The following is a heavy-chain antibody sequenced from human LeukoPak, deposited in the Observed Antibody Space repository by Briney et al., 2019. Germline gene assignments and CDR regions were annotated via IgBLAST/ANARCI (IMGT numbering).Heavy chain of an antibody. D-gene: IGHD5-12*01. CDR3: ARTANNGFFDS. CDR2: INHSGST. Sequence: TPSETLSLTCAVYGGSFSGYYWSWIRQPPGKGLEWIGEINHSGSTNYNPSLKSRVTISVDTSKNQFSLNLSSVTAADTAVYHCARTANNGFFDSWGQGTLVTVSS. CDR1: GGSFSGYY. J-gene: IGHJ4*02. V-gene: IGHV4-34*01.